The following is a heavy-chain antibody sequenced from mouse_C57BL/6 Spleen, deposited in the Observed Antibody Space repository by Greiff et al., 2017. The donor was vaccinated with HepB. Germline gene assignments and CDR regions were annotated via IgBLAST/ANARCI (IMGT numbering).Heavy chain of an antibody. CDR2: IDPSDSYT. CDR3: ARNYYGSSYGYFDV. D-gene: IGHD1-1*01. V-gene: IGHV1-50*01. CDR1: GYTFTSYW. J-gene: IGHJ1*03. Sequence: QVQLQQSGAELVKPGASVKLSCKASGYTFTSYWMQWVKQRPGQGLEWIGEIDPSDSYTNYNQKFKGKATLTVDTSSSTAYMQLISLTSEDSAVYYCARNYYGSSYGYFDVWGTGTTVTVSP.